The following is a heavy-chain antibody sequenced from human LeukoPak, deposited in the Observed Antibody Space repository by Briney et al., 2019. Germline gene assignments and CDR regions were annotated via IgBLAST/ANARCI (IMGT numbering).Heavy chain of an antibody. CDR3: ARAHCSGGSCYLSY. V-gene: IGHV4-31*11. J-gene: IGHJ4*02. CDR1: GGSFSGYY. D-gene: IGHD2-15*01. CDR2: IYYSGST. Sequence: SETLSLTCAVYGGSFSGYYWSWIRQHPGKGLEWIGYIYYSGSTYYNPSLKSRVTISVDTSKNQFSLKLSSVTAADTAVYYCARAHCSGGSCYLSYWGQGTLVTVSS.